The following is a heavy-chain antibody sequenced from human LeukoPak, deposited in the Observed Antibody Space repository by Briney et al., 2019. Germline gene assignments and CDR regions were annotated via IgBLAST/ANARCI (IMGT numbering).Heavy chain of an antibody. CDR1: GGSISSYY. V-gene: IGHV4-59*12. CDR2: IYYSGST. D-gene: IGHD6-19*01. Sequence: PSETLSLTCTVSGGSISSYYWSWIRQPPGKGLEWIGYIYYSGSTNYNPSLKGRVTMSVDTSKSQFSLRLSSVTAADTAVYYCASNKGQWLFSDWGQGTLVTVSS. J-gene: IGHJ4*02. CDR3: ASNKGQWLFSD.